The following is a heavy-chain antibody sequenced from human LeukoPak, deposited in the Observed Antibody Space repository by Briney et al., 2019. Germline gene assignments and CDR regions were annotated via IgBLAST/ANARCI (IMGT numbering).Heavy chain of an antibody. CDR2: IYPDDSDT. D-gene: IGHD6-13*01. CDR3: ARKDSSSWYYTDY. CDR1: QYSFTNYW. Sequence: GESLKISCKGFQYSFTNYWIGWVRQMPGKGLEWMGFIYPDDSDTRYSPSFQGQVTISVDKSISTAYLQWRSLKASDTAIYFCARKDSSSWYYTDYWGQGTLVTVSS. J-gene: IGHJ4*02. V-gene: IGHV5-51*01.